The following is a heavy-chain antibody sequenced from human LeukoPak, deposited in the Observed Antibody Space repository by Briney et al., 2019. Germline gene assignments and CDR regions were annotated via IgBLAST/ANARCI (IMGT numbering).Heavy chain of an antibody. Sequence: SETLSLTCTVSGGSISSYYWSWIRQPPGKGLEWIGYIYHSGSTYYNPSLESRVTISVDRSKNQFSLKLSSVTAADTAVYYCARGEPADHHFDYWGQGTLVTVSS. D-gene: IGHD2-2*01. V-gene: IGHV4-59*12. CDR2: IYHSGST. J-gene: IGHJ4*02. CDR1: GGSISSYY. CDR3: ARGEPADHHFDY.